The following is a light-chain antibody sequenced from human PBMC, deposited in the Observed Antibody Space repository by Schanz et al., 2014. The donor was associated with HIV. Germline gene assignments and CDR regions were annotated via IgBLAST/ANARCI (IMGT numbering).Light chain of an antibody. CDR2: GAS. V-gene: IGKV3-11*01. CDR3: QHRSNWPLT. Sequence: EIVMTQSPATLSVSPGERATLSCRASQSVSSNFAWYQQKPGQAPRLLIYGASSRATGIPARFSGSGSGTDFTFTISSLEPEDFAVYYCQHRSNWPLTFGGGTKVEIK. J-gene: IGKJ4*01. CDR1: QSVSSN.